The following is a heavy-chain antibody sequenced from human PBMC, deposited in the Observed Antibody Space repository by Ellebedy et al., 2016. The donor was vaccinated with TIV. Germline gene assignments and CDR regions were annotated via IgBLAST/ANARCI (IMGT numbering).Heavy chain of an antibody. CDR2: ISSSSSTI. J-gene: IGHJ6*02. CDR1: GFTFSSYS. Sequence: GESLKISCAASGFTFSSYSMNWVRQAPGKGLEWVSYISSSSSTIYNADSVKGRFTISRDNAKNSLYLQMNSLRAEDTAVYYCARRGSYYYYYGMDVWGQGTTVTVSS. D-gene: IGHD1-26*01. CDR3: ARRGSYYYYYGMDV. V-gene: IGHV3-48*01.